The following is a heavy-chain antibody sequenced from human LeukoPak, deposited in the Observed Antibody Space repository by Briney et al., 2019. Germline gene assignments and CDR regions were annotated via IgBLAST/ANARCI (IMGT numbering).Heavy chain of an antibody. Sequence: ASVKVSCKVSGYTLTELSMHWVRQAPGKGLEWMGGFDPEDGETIYAQKFQGRVTMTEDTSTDTAYMELSSLRSEDTAVYYCARDSGYCSGGSCYRGPTYFDYWGQGTLVTVSS. CDR3: ARDSGYCSGGSCYRGPTYFDY. D-gene: IGHD2-15*01. J-gene: IGHJ4*02. V-gene: IGHV1-24*01. CDR1: GYTLTELS. CDR2: FDPEDGET.